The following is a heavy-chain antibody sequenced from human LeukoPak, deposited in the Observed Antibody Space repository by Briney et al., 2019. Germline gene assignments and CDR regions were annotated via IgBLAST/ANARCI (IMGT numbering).Heavy chain of an antibody. J-gene: IGHJ4*02. Sequence: GGSLRLSCAASGFTFSSYSMNWVRQAPGKGLEWVSSISSSSSYIYYADSVKGRFTISRDDAKNSLYLQMNSLRAEDTAVYYCARIMGGYYGSGSYYPPPFFDYWGQGTLVTVSS. CDR3: ARIMGGYYGSGSYYPPPFFDY. V-gene: IGHV3-21*01. CDR1: GFTFSSYS. D-gene: IGHD3-10*01. CDR2: ISSSSSYI.